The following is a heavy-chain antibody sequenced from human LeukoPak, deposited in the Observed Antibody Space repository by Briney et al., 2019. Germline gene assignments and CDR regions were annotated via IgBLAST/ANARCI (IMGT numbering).Heavy chain of an antibody. CDR2: INPSGGST. CDR1: GYTFTSYY. D-gene: IGHD6-6*01. Sequence: ASVKVSCKASGYTFTSYYMHWVRQAPGQGLEWMGIINPSGGSTSYAQKFQGRVTMTRDTSTSTVYMELSSLRSEDTAVYYCARGSPSIAARPGRDWFDPWGQGTLVTVSS. J-gene: IGHJ5*02. V-gene: IGHV1-46*01. CDR3: ARGSPSIAARPGRDWFDP.